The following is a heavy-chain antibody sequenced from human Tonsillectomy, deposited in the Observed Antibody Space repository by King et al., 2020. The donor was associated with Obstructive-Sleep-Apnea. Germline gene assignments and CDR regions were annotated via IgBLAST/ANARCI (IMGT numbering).Heavy chain of an antibody. CDR1: GYTFTSYY. Sequence: QLVQSGAEVKKPGASVKVSCKASGYTFTSYYMHWVRQAPGQGLEWMGIINPSGGSTSYAQKFQGRVTMTRDTSTSTVYMELSSRSCGGTAVYYCAGDRLPGYSSYWFDPWGQGTLVTVSS. J-gene: IGHJ5*02. CDR3: AGDRLPGYSSYWFDP. V-gene: IGHV1-46*01. CDR2: INPSGGST. D-gene: IGHD6-19*01.